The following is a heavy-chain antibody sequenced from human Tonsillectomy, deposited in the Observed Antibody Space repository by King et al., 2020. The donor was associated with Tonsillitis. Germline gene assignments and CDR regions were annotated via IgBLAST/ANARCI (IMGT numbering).Heavy chain of an antibody. Sequence: HLVQSGAELRKPGASVKVSCQASGFSFTAYSLHWVRQAPGQGLDWMGRINPDSGDTEYALTFEGSVTMTRDTSTNTAYMELSRLTSDDTAVYYCARDTGDWRAFDYWGQGTLVTVSS. CDR3: ARDTGDWRAFDY. V-gene: IGHV1-2*06. J-gene: IGHJ4*02. CDR1: GFSFTAYS. CDR2: INPDSGDT. D-gene: IGHD2-21*02.